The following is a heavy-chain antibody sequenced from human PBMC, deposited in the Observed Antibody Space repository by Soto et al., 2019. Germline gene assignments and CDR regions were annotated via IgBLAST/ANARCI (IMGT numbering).Heavy chain of an antibody. CDR2: INGDGSEK. Sequence: GGSLRLSCAASGFTFSSYAMSWVRQAPGKGLEWVANINGDGSEKYYVDSVKGRFTISRDNAKNTLYLQMNSLRAEDTAVYYCATDLPAARDYYYYYMDVWGKGTTVTVSS. V-gene: IGHV3-7*01. CDR1: GFTFSSYA. CDR3: ATDLPAARDYYYYYMDV. J-gene: IGHJ6*03. D-gene: IGHD2-2*01.